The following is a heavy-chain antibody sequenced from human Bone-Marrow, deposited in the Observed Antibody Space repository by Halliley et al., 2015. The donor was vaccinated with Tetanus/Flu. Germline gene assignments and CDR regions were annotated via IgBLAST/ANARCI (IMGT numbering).Heavy chain of an antibody. CDR1: GESFTSHF. J-gene: IGHJ4*02. D-gene: IGHD6-19*01. CDR2: SNQRQGS. Sequence: TLSLTCAVFGESFTSHFWIWVRQTPGKGLEWIGESNQRQGSKYNPSLKSRVTILGDTSKNQFSLRLNSVTAADTAVYYCATGRQQWRALDGWGQGTLVTVSS. CDR3: ATGRQQWRALDG. V-gene: IGHV4-34*01.